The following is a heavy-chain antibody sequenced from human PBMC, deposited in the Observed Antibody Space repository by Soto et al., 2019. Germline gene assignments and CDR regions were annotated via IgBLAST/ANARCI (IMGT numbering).Heavy chain of an antibody. CDR1: GGTFSSYA. J-gene: IGHJ6*02. V-gene: IGHV1-69*13. D-gene: IGHD5-18*01. CDR2: IIPIFGTA. CDR3: ARDAVWTAMDRYYYYGMDV. Sequence: SVKVSCKASGGTFSSYAISWVRQAPGQGLEWMGGIIPIFGTANYAQKFQGRVTITADESTSTAYLELSSLRSEDTAVYYCARDAVWTAMDRYYYYGMDVWGQGTTVTVSS.